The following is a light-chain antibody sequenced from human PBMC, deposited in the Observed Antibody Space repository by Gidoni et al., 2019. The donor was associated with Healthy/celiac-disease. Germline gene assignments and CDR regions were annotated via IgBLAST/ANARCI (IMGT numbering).Light chain of an antibody. CDR3: QSYDSSNHPPNWV. Sequence: KFMLTQPHSGSESPGKTVTISGTRSSGRIASNYVQWYQQRPGSSPTTVIYEDNQRPSGVPARFSGSIDSSSNSASLTISGLKTEDEADYYCQSYDSSNHPPNWVFGGGTKLTVL. V-gene: IGLV6-57*01. CDR1: SGRIASNY. CDR2: EDN. J-gene: IGLJ3*02.